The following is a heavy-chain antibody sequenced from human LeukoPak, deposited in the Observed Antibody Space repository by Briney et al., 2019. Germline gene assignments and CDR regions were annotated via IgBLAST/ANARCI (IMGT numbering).Heavy chain of an antibody. CDR1: GFTVEDHF. D-gene: IGHD3-22*01. CDR3: ARDRDDSSVLHYFDY. CDR2: LYHGDRT. Sequence: GGSLRLSCAASGFTVEDHFMSWVRQAPGKGLEWVSVLYHGDRTHYADSVKGRLTISRDSSKNTLYLQMQSLRAEDTAVYYCARDRDDSSVLHYFDYWGQGTLVTVSS. V-gene: IGHV3-66*02. J-gene: IGHJ4*02.